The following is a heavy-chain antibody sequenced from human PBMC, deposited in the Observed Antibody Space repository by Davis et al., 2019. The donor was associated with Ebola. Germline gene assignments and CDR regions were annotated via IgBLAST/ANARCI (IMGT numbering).Heavy chain of an antibody. D-gene: IGHD1-26*01. CDR3: ARRGKSGEYFDY. Sequence: PSETLSLTCTVSGCSISSISYYWGWIRQPPGKGLEWIGSIYYSGSTYYIPSLKSRVTISVDTSKNQFSLKLSSVTASETAVYYCARRGKSGEYFDYWGQGTLVTVSS. V-gene: IGHV4-39*01. J-gene: IGHJ4*02. CDR1: GCSISSISYY. CDR2: IYYSGST.